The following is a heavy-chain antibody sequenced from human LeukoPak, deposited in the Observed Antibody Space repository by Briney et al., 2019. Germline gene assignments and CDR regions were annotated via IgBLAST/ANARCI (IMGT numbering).Heavy chain of an antibody. J-gene: IGHJ4*02. CDR3: ARGPPTWRSRKNYFDY. V-gene: IGHV4-34*01. CDR1: GGSFSGYY. Sequence: SETLSLTCAVYGGSFSGYYWSWIRQPPGKGLEWIGEINHSGSTNYNPSLKSRVTISVDTSKNQFSLKLSFVTAADTAVYYCARGPPTWRSRKNYFDYWGQGTLVTVSS. CDR2: INHSGST. D-gene: IGHD5-12*01.